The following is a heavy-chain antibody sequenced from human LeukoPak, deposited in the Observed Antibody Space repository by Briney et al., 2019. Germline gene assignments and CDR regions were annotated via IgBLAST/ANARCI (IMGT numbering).Heavy chain of an antibody. Sequence: GGSLRLSCTTSGFTFNTYVMTWVRQAPGKGLEWVSSISGSGSSTYYADSVKGRFTISRDNSQNTLYLQMNSLRAEDTALYYCAKSGLYSSGNWFDPWGQGTLVTVSS. D-gene: IGHD6-19*01. CDR1: GFTFNTYV. J-gene: IGHJ5*02. CDR3: AKSGLYSSGNWFDP. V-gene: IGHV3-23*01. CDR2: ISGSGSST.